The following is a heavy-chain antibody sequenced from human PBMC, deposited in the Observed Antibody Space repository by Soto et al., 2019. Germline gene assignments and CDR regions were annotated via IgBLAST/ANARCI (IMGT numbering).Heavy chain of an antibody. Sequence: SLRLSCAASGFTFDDYAMHWVRQAPGKGLEWVSGISWNSGSIGYADSVKGRFTISRDNAKNSLYLQMNSLRAEDTALYYCAKDIIVRGYFDSFDIWGQGTMVTVSS. CDR3: AKDIIVRGYFDSFDI. J-gene: IGHJ3*02. CDR1: GFTFDDYA. CDR2: ISWNSGSI. D-gene: IGHD3-9*01. V-gene: IGHV3-9*01.